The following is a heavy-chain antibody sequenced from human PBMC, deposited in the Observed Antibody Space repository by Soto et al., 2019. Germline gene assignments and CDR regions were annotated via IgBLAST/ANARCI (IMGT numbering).Heavy chain of an antibody. CDR2: IYSDGTST. CDR1: GFTFDYYW. D-gene: IGHD1-26*01. J-gene: IGHJ3*01. Sequence: EVQLVESGGGLVQPGESLRLSCAASGFTFDYYWMHWVRQAPGKGLVWVSRIYSDGTSTTYADSVKGRFTISRDNAKNTVSLQMNSLRADDTAVYYCARADRGAFAPWGQGTVVTVSS. CDR3: ARADRGAFAP. V-gene: IGHV3-74*01.